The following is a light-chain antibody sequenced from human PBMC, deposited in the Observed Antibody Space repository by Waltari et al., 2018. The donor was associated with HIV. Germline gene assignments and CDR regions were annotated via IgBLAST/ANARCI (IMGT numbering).Light chain of an antibody. Sequence: SSELTQDPVVSVALGQTVTITCQVDSLSRYSAPWYQQKPGQAPLRVLFGKNSRPSGIPDRFSGSNSRNKASLTITGAQAEDEADYYCYSRDSTTNHRVFGGGTKLTVL. CDR3: YSRDSTTNHRV. CDR1: SLSRYS. J-gene: IGLJ2*01. V-gene: IGLV3-19*01. CDR2: GKN.